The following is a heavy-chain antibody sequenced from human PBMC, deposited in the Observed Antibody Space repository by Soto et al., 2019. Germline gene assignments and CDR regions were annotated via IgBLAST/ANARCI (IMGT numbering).Heavy chain of an antibody. D-gene: IGHD3-10*01. V-gene: IGHV4-4*02. CDR2: IYHSGST. J-gene: IGHJ6*02. CDR1: GGSISSSNW. CDR3: ARDQLWFGDFNTWGMDV. Sequence: QVQLQESGPGLVKPSGTLSLTCAVSGGSISSSNWWSWVRQPPGKGLEWIGEIYHSGSTNYNPSLNSRVTISVDRSKNQFSLKLSSVTAADTAVYYCARDQLWFGDFNTWGMDVWGQGTTVTVSS.